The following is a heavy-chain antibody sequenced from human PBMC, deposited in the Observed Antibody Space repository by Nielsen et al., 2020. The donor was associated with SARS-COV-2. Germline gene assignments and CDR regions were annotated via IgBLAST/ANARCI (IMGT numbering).Heavy chain of an antibody. CDR2: INPYSGGT. V-gene: IGHV1-2*06. Sequence: ASVKVSCKASGYTFTDYYIHWVRQAPGQGLEWMGRINPYSGGTNYAQKFQGTVTMTRDASISTVYMELSSLRSDDTAVYYCARDPDYIVSGSGWGQGTLVTVSS. CDR3: ARDPDYIVSGSG. J-gene: IGHJ4*02. CDR1: GYTFTDYY. D-gene: IGHD3-10*01.